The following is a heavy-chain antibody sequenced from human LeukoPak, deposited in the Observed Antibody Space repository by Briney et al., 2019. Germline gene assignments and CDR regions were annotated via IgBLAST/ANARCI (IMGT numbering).Heavy chain of an antibody. J-gene: IGHJ6*02. V-gene: IGHV3-30*18. CDR2: ISYDGSNK. D-gene: IGHD1-7*01. Sequence: GGSLRLSCAASGFTFSSYGMHWVRQAPGKGLEWVAVISYDGSNKYYADSVKGRFTISRDNSKNTLYLQMNSLRAGDTAVYYCAKDLGTTGDYYGMDVWGQGTTVTVSS. CDR1: GFTFSSYG. CDR3: AKDLGTTGDYYGMDV.